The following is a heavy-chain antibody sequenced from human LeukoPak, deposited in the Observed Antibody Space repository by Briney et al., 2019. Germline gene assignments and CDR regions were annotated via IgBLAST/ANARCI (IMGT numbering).Heavy chain of an antibody. D-gene: IGHD5-18*01. Sequence: GGSLRLSCAASGFTFSTYGMHWVRQAPGKGLEWESFMRFDGSDKYYADSVKGRFTISRDNSKNTLYLQMNSLRVEDTAVYYCAKDLRGYSYDSFDYWGQGTLVTVSS. CDR1: GFTFSTYG. CDR2: MRFDGSDK. J-gene: IGHJ4*02. CDR3: AKDLRGYSYDSFDY. V-gene: IGHV3-30*02.